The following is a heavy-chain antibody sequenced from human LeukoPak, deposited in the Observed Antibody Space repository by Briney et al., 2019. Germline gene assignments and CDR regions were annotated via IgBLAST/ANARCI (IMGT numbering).Heavy chain of an antibody. CDR1: GYTFTSFG. CDR2: VSVSNGHT. Sequence: ASVKVSCEASGYTFTSFGISWVRQAPGEGLEWMGWVSVSNGHTNYAQKFQGRVTMTTDTSTTTAYMDLRSLRSDDTAVYYCARDHWNSDREFAFWGQGTLVTVSS. D-gene: IGHD1/OR15-1a*01. CDR3: ARDHWNSDREFAF. J-gene: IGHJ4*02. V-gene: IGHV1-18*01.